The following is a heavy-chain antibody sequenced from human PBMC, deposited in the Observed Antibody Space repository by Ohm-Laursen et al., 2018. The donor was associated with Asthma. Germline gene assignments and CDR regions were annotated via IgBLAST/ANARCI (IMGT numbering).Heavy chain of an antibody. CDR2: ISSSSSYI. J-gene: IGHJ4*02. Sequence: SLRLSCAASGFTFSSYSMNWVRQTPGKGLEWVSSISSSSSYIYYADSVKGRFTISRDNAKNSLYLQMNSLRAEDTAVYYCARGVRGVIIPKYYFDCWGQGTLVTVSS. CDR3: ARGVRGVIIPKYYFDC. D-gene: IGHD3-10*01. CDR1: GFTFSSYS. V-gene: IGHV3-21*01.